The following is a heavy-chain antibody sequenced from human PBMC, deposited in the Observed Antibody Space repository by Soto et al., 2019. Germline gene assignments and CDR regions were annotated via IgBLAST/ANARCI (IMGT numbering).Heavy chain of an antibody. J-gene: IGHJ4*02. V-gene: IGHV4-59*12. D-gene: IGHD3-9*01. CDR2: IYYSGST. CDR1: GGSISSYY. Sequence: PSETLSLTCTVSGGSISSYYWSWIRQPPGKGLEWIGYIYYSGSTNYNPSLKSRVTISVDTSKNQFSLKLSSVTAADTAVYYCARVRRGYDTSGPVDYWGQGTLVTVSS. CDR3: ARVRRGYDTSGPVDY.